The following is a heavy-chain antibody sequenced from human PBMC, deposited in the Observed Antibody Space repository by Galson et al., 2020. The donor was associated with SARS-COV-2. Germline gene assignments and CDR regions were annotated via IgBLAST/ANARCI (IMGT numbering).Heavy chain of an antibody. CDR2: ISHSGGT. CDR3: GRLHYGEYAPVAFDI. J-gene: IGHJ3*02. V-gene: IGHV4-30-2*01. CDR1: GTSISSGSYS. D-gene: IGHD4-17*01. Sequence: SETLSLTCAVSGTSISSGSYSWNWIRQPPGKGLEWIGYISHSGGTYYNPSLKSRVTISGDRSKNQFSLRLSSVTAADTAVYYCGRLHYGEYAPVAFDIWGPGARVTVAS.